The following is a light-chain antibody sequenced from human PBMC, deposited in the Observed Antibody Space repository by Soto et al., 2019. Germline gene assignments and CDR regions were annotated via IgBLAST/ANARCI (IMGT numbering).Light chain of an antibody. V-gene: IGKV3-15*01. CDR2: AAS. Sequence: EIVMTQSPATLSASPGERATLSCRASQSVSSNLDWYQQKPGQAPKLLIYAASTMATGFPARFSGSESGTEFTLAISSLQSEDFAVYYCQQYNNWPLTFGQGTKVEIK. CDR1: QSVSSN. CDR3: QQYNNWPLT. J-gene: IGKJ1*01.